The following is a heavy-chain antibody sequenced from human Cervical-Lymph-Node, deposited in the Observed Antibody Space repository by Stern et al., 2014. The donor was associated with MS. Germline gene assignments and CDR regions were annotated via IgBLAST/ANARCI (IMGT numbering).Heavy chain of an antibody. Sequence: EVQLVESGGGLVKPGGSLRLSCAASGFTFRSYSMNWVRQAPGKGLEWVSSISSSSSYIYYADSVKGRFTISRDNAKNSLYLQMNSLRAEDTAVYYCARDDHYYDSSGYVWGQGTLVTVSS. CDR1: GFTFRSYS. V-gene: IGHV3-21*02. CDR2: ISSSSSYI. J-gene: IGHJ4*02. D-gene: IGHD3-22*01. CDR3: ARDDHYYDSSGYV.